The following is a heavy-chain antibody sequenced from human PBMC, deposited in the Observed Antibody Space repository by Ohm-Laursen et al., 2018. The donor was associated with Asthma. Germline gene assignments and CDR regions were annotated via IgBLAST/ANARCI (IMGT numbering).Heavy chain of an antibody. CDR2: ISYDGSNK. CDR1: GFTFSSYA. CDR3: ARDRGKNYDFWSGYYLFDY. Sequence: SLRLSCSASGFTFSSYAMHWVRQAPGKGLEWVAVISYDGSNKYYADSVKGRFTISRDNSKNTLYLQMNSMRAEDTAVYYCARDRGKNYDFWSGYYLFDYWGQGTLVTVPS. V-gene: IGHV3-30-3*01. J-gene: IGHJ4*02. D-gene: IGHD3-3*01.